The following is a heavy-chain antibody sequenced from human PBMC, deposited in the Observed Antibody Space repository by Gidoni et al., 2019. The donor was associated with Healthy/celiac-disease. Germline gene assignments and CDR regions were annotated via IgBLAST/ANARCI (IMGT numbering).Heavy chain of an antibody. CDR1: GFTFSSYA. CDR2: ISGSGGST. Sequence: EVQLLESGGGLVQTGGSLRLSCSATGFTFSSYAMSWVRQAPGKGLEWVSAISGSGGSTYYADSVKCRFTISRDNSKNTLYLQMNSLRAEDTAVYYCAKPVQLWLQVDYWGQGTLVTVSS. CDR3: AKPVQLWLQVDY. V-gene: IGHV3-23*01. J-gene: IGHJ4*02. D-gene: IGHD5-18*01.